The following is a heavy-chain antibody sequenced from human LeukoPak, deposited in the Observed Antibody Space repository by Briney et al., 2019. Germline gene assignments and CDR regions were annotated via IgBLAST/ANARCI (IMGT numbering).Heavy chain of an antibody. CDR1: GYSINNGYY. CDR2: MFHTGNS. J-gene: IGHJ3*02. Sequence: SETLSLTCTVFGYSINNGYYWGWIRQAPGKGLEWIGSMFHTGNSYYNPSLKRRVTIAIDTSMNQFSLKLSSVTAADTAVYYCAREWNYYAFEIWGQGTMVSVSS. CDR3: AREWNYYAFEI. V-gene: IGHV4-38-2*02. D-gene: IGHD1-7*01.